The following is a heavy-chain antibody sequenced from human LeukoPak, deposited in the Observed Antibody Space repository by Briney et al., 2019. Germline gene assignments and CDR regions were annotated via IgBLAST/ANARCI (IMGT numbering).Heavy chain of an antibody. D-gene: IGHD1-7*01. Sequence: GGSLRLSCAASGFTFSSYWMHWVRQAPGKGLVWVSRIKTDGSSTNYADSVKGRFTISRDNAKNSLYLQMNSLRAEDTAVYYCARRYNWNYDYWGQGTLVTVSS. V-gene: IGHV3-74*01. CDR3: ARRYNWNYDY. CDR2: IKTDGSST. CDR1: GFTFSSYW. J-gene: IGHJ4*02.